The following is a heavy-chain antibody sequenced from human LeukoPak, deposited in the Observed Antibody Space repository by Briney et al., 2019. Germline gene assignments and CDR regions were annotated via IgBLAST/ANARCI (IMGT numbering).Heavy chain of an antibody. CDR3: ARGPLAAGIYYYYYYMDV. CDR1: GFTFSSYE. CDR2: ISSSGSTI. Sequence: GGSLRLSCAASGFTFSSYEMNWVRQAPGKGLEWVSYISSSGSTIYYADSVKGRFTISRDNAKNSLYLQMNSLRAEDTAVYYCARGPLAAGIYYYYYYMDVWGKGTTVTVSS. J-gene: IGHJ6*03. V-gene: IGHV3-48*03. D-gene: IGHD6-13*01.